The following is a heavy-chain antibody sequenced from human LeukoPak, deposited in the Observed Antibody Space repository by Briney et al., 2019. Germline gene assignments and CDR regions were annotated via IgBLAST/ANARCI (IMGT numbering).Heavy chain of an antibody. CDR2: INHSGST. J-gene: IGHJ4*02. D-gene: IGHD6-13*01. V-gene: IGHV4-34*01. Sequence: SETLSLTCAVYGGSFSGYYWSWIRQPPGKGLEWIGEINHSGSTNYNPSLKSRVTISVDTSKNQFSLKLSPVTAADTAVYYCARVAAAGSRIDYWGQGTLVTVSS. CDR1: GGSFSGYY. CDR3: ARVAAAGSRIDY.